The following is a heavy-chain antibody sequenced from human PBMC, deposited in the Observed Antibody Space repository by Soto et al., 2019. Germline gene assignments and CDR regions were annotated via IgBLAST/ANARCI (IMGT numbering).Heavy chain of an antibody. CDR3: ARDVIVATNYGMDV. V-gene: IGHV3-21*01. Sequence: GGSLRLSCAASGFTFSSYSMNWVRQAPGKGLEWVSSITSGGHYIYYADSVKGRFTISRDNAKHSLYLQMNSLRTDDTAVYYCARDVIVATNYGMDVWGQGTTVTVSS. CDR1: GFTFSSYS. D-gene: IGHD5-12*01. J-gene: IGHJ6*02. CDR2: ITSGGHYI.